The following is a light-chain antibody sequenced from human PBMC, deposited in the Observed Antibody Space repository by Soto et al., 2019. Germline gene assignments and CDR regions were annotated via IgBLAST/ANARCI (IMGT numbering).Light chain of an antibody. CDR3: GTWDSSLSVSYV. J-gene: IGLJ1*01. Sequence: QSVLTQPPSVSAAPGQKVTISCSGSSSNIGSNYVSWYQQLPGTAPKLLIYDNTKRPSGIPDRFSGSKSDTSATLGITGLQTGDEADYYCGTWDSSLSVSYVFGTGTKVTVL. CDR2: DNT. CDR1: SSNIGSNY. V-gene: IGLV1-51*01.